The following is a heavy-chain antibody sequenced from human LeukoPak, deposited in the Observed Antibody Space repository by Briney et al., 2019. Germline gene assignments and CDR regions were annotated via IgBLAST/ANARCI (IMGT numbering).Heavy chain of an antibody. CDR1: GGSISSYY. CDR3: ARGYYKGYYFDY. D-gene: IGHD3-10*01. J-gene: IGHJ4*02. CDR2: IYYSGST. Sequence: SETLSLTCTVSGGSISSYYWSWIRQPPGKGLEWIGYIYYSGSTNYNPSLKSRVTISVDTSKNQFSLKLSSVTAADTAVYDCARGYYKGYYFDYWGQGTLVTVSS. V-gene: IGHV4-59*01.